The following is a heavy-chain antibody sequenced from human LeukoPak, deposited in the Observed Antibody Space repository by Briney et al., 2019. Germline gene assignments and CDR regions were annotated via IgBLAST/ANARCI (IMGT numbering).Heavy chain of an antibody. Sequence: SVKVSCKASGGTFSSYAICWVRQAPGQGLEWMGRIIPIFGIANYAQKFQGRVTITADKSTSTAYMELSSLRSEDTAVYYCARDPSGQQLVPSPPDYWGQGTLVTVSS. CDR2: IIPIFGIA. V-gene: IGHV1-69*04. CDR1: GGTFSSYA. D-gene: IGHD6-13*01. J-gene: IGHJ4*02. CDR3: ARDPSGQQLVPSPPDY.